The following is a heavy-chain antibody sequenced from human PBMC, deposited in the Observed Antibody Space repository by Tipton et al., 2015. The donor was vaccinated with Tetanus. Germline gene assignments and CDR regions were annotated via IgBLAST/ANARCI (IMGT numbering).Heavy chain of an antibody. CDR1: GGSITSYY. D-gene: IGHD5-24*01. CDR3: ARGEDAYKTGNY. J-gene: IGHJ4*02. Sequence: TLSLTCTVSGGSITSYYWTWIRQPPGKGLEWIGYIYDSYDSGSTKYNPSLKSRVAMSVDTSKNQLSLKLSSVTSADTAVYYCARGEDAYKTGNYWGQGTLVTVSS. CDR2: IYDSYDSGST. V-gene: IGHV4-59*01.